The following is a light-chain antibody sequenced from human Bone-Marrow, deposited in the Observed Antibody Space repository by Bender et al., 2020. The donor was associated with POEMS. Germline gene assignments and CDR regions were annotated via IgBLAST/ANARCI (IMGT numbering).Light chain of an antibody. V-gene: IGLV2-14*03. CDR1: SSDDGAHDS. J-gene: IGLJ3*02. CDR3: SSYTTSTTWV. CDR2: SVP. Sequence: QSALTQPASVSGSLGESISISCTGTSSDDGAHDSISWYQQYPDKAPRRIIYSVPLRPSGVSNRFFGSKSGNTASLTISGLQAEDEADYYCSSYTTSTTWVFGGGTTVTVL.